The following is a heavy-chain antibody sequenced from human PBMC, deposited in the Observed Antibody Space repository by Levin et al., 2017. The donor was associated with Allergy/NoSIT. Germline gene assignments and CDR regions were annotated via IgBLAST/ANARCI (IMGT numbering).Heavy chain of an antibody. J-gene: IGHJ4*02. D-gene: IGHD2-15*01. V-gene: IGHV3-11*01. Sequence: KPGGSLRLSCAASGFTFSDYYMSWVRQAPGKGLEWVSYISSDSSVIYYADSVKGRFTISRDNAKNSLYLQMNSLRAVDTAVYYCARDFYCTGGDCYSRPDYWGQGTLVTVSS. CDR3: ARDFYCTGGDCYSRPDY. CDR1: GFTFSDYY. CDR2: ISSDSSVI.